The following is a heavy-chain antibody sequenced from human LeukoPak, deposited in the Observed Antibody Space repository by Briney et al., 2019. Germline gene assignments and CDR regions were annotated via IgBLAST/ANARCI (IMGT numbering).Heavy chain of an antibody. D-gene: IGHD2-15*01. CDR3: ARQYCSGGSCYSEYDFDY. Sequence: SETLSLTCTVSGGSISSSSYYWGWIRQPPGKGLEWIGSIYYSGSTYYNPSLKSRVTISVDTSKNQFSLKLSSVTAADTAVYYCARQYCSGGSCYSEYDFDYWGQGTLVTVPS. CDR2: IYYSGST. J-gene: IGHJ4*02. CDR1: GGSISSSSYY. V-gene: IGHV4-39*01.